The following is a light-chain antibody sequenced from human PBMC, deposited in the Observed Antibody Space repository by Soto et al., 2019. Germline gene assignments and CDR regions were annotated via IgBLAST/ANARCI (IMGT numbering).Light chain of an antibody. CDR1: QSIFYSTRNRSY. Sequence: DIVLTQSPDSLALSLGERATINCKSSQSIFYSTRNRSYLGWFQQKQGQPPRLLIYWASSREPGVPDRFSGSESGTDFTLTISSLQAEDVAVYYCQQYLSTPPLTFGGGTKVEIK. CDR3: QQYLSTPPLT. V-gene: IGKV4-1*01. J-gene: IGKJ4*01. CDR2: WAS.